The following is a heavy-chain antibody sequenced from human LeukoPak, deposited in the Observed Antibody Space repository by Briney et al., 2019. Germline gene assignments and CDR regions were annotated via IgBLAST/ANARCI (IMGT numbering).Heavy chain of an antibody. CDR3: AKGSGYDLYYYGMDV. CDR1: GFTFSSSA. CDR2: ISASGGST. J-gene: IGHJ6*02. D-gene: IGHD5-12*01. Sequence: GGSLRLSCAASGFTFSSSAMSWVRQVPGKGLEWVSGISASGGSTSYADSVRGRFTISRDNSKNTLYLQLNSLRAEDTAVYYCAKGSGYDLYYYGMDVWGQGTTVTVSS. V-gene: IGHV3-23*01.